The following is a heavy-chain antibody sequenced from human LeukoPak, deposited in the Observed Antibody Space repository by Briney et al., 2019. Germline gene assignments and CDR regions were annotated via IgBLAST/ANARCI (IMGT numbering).Heavy chain of an antibody. J-gene: IGHJ3*02. D-gene: IGHD1-26*01. CDR1: GFTFSSFW. V-gene: IGHV3-74*03. CDR3: ARGGSGCFDI. CDR2: VHKDGIST. Sequence: PGGSLGLPCAASGFTFSSFWMHWVRQAPGKGLVWVSHVHKDGISTTYTDSVKGRFTISRDNAKNTVDLQMNSLRAEDTGVYYCARGGSGCFDIWGQGTMVTVSS.